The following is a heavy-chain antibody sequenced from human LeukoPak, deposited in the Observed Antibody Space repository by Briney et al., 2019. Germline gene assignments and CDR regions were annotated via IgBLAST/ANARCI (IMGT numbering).Heavy chain of an antibody. V-gene: IGHV1-24*01. Sequence: ASVKVSCKVSGYTLTELSMHWVRQPPGKGLEWMGGFDPEDGETIYAQKFQGRVTMTEDTSTDTAYMELSSLRSEDTAVYYCATESYSGSYLYAFDIWGQGTMVTVSS. D-gene: IGHD1-26*01. CDR3: ATESYSGSYLYAFDI. CDR1: GYTLTELS. CDR2: FDPEDGET. J-gene: IGHJ3*02.